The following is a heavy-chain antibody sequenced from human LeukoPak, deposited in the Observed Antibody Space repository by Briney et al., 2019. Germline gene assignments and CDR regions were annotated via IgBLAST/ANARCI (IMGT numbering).Heavy chain of an antibody. Sequence: GGSLRLSCSASGFIFRNVRMSWVRQAPGMGLEWVTNIKQDGSQNYYVDSVKGRFTISRDTARNSLHLQINSLRAEDTAMYYCAIEGSGRSLDPWGQGTLVTVSS. J-gene: IGHJ5*02. V-gene: IGHV3-7*01. CDR3: AIEGSGRSLDP. D-gene: IGHD3-3*01. CDR2: IKQDGSQN. CDR1: GFIFRNVR.